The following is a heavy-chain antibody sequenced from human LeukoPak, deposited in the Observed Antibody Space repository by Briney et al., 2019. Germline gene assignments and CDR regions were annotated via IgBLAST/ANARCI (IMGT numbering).Heavy chain of an antibody. V-gene: IGHV3-66*02. Sequence: GGSLRLSCAASGFTVSDKYMSWVRQAPGKGLKWVSNLYDCYTTYYADSVKGRFTISRDNSKNTLYLQMNSLRVEDTAVYYCARHDYSNFVGWFDPWGQGTLVSVSS. J-gene: IGHJ5*02. CDR3: ARHDYSNFVGWFDP. D-gene: IGHD4-11*01. CDR1: GFTVSDKY. CDR2: LYDCYTT.